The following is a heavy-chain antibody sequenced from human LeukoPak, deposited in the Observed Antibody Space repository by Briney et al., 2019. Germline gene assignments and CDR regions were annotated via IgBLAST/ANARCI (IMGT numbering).Heavy chain of an antibody. Sequence: GASVKVSCKASGGTFSSYAISWVRQDPGQGLEWMGGIIPIFGTANYAQKFQGRVTITADESTSTAYMELSSLRSEDTAVYYCARNGGRDYGDWYFDYWGQETLVTVSS. D-gene: IGHD4-17*01. J-gene: IGHJ4*02. CDR2: IIPIFGTA. CDR1: GGTFSSYA. V-gene: IGHV1-69*13. CDR3: ARNGGRDYGDWYFDY.